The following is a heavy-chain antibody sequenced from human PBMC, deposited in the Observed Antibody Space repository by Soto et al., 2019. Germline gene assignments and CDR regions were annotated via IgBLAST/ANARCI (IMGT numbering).Heavy chain of an antibody. Sequence: SETLSLTCRVSGGSLTSTTYYWAWIRQPPGRGLEWLGSIYYSGSTFYNPSLKSRGTISIDVSKTQFSLKLRAVTAADTAIYYCARQPDFPGIAVSDKGYFDYWVQGTLVTVSS. CDR1: GGSLTSTTYY. CDR2: IYYSGST. D-gene: IGHD6-19*01. J-gene: IGHJ4*02. CDR3: ARQPDFPGIAVSDKGYFDY. V-gene: IGHV4-39*01.